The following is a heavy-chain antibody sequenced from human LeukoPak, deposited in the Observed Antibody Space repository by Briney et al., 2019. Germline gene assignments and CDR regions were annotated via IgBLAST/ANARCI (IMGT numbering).Heavy chain of an antibody. D-gene: IGHD5-24*01. CDR3: AREQEMATTHFFDY. Sequence: ASVKVSCKASGYTFTGYYMHWVRQAPGQGLEWMGWINPNSGGTNYAQKFQGRVTMTRDMSISTAYMELSRLRSDDTAVYYCAREQEMATTHFFDYWGQGTLVTVSS. J-gene: IGHJ4*02. CDR1: GYTFTGYY. V-gene: IGHV1-2*02. CDR2: INPNSGGT.